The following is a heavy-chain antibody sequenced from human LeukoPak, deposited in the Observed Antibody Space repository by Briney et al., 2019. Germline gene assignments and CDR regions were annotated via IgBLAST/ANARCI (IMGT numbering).Heavy chain of an antibody. CDR1: GFTLSSNW. D-gene: IGHD3-16*01. V-gene: IGHV3-74*01. CDR2: INGVGSST. Sequence: GGSLRLSCVASGFTLSSNWMHWVRQAPGKGLVWLSRINGVGSSTPYADSVKGRFTISRDNAKNTLYLQMNSLRVEDTAVYYCVCLGLGGLSLDWGQGTLVTVSS. J-gene: IGHJ4*02. CDR3: VCLGLGGLSLD.